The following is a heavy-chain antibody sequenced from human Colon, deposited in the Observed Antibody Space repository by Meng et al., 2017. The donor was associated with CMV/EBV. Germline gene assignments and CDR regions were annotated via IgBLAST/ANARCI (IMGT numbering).Heavy chain of an antibody. CDR1: GFTFSSYA. D-gene: IGHD6-13*01. V-gene: IGHV3-23*01. CDR3: AKMYWQQLVRRGYFDY. J-gene: IGHJ4*02. CDR2: ISGSGGST. Sequence: GGSLRLSCAASGFTFSSYAMSCVRQAPGKGLEWVSAISGSGGSTYYADSVKGRFTISRDNSKNTLYLQMNSLRAEDTAVYYCAKMYWQQLVRRGYFDYWGQGTLVTVSS.